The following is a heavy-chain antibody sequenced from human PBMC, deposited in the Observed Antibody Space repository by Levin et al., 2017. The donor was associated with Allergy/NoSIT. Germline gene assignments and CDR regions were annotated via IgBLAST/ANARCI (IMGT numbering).Heavy chain of an antibody. CDR2: IIPIFGTA. J-gene: IGHJ6*03. CDR1: GGTFSSYA. V-gene: IGHV1-69*13. D-gene: IGHD1-7*01. CDR3: ARAGGTHDRPYYYYYMDV. Sequence: SVKVSCKASGGTFSSYAISWVRQAPGQGLEWMGGIIPIFGTANYAQKFQGRVTITADESTSTAYMELSSLRSEDTAVYYCARAGGTHDRPYYYYYMDVWGKGTTVTVSS.